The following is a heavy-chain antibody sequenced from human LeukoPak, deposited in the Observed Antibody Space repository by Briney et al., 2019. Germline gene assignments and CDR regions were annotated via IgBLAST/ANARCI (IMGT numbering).Heavy chain of an antibody. D-gene: IGHD6-19*01. V-gene: IGHV5-51*01. Sequence: GESLKISCKGSGYSFTSYWIAWVRQMPRKGLEWMGIIYPDDSDTRYSPSFQAQVTITADKSISTAYLQWSSLKASDNAMYYCARQRRSSGWPNDYWGQGTLVTVSS. J-gene: IGHJ4*02. CDR1: GYSFTSYW. CDR2: IYPDDSDT. CDR3: ARQRRSSGWPNDY.